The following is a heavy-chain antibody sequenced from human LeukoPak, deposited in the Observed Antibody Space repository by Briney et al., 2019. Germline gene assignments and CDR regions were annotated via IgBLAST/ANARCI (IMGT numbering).Heavy chain of an antibody. D-gene: IGHD1-26*01. V-gene: IGHV4-39*01. CDR3: ARQVSGSSEMDY. CDR2: LYYSGTT. CDR1: DGSISTSSYC. J-gene: IGHJ4*02. Sequence: PSETLSLTCTVSDGSISTSSYCWGWIRQPPGKGLEWIGSLYYSGTTYYNPSLRSRVTVSVDTSKNQFSLKLSSVTAADTAVYYCARQVSGSSEMDYWGQGTLVTVSS.